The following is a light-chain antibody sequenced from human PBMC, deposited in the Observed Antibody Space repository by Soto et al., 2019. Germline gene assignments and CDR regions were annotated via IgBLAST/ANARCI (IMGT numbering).Light chain of an antibody. CDR1: QSITTN. V-gene: IGKV3-15*01. CDR3: QQYYDWPPIT. Sequence: EIVMTQSPVTLSVSPGEGATLSCRASQSITTNLAWYQQRPGQDPRLLIFGASKRASGIPDRFSGSGSGTEFTLTISSLQSEDFAVYYCQQYYDWPPITFGQGTRLDIK. J-gene: IGKJ5*01. CDR2: GAS.